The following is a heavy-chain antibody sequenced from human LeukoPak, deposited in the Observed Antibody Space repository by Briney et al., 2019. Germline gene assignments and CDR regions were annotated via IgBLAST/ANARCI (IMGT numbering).Heavy chain of an antibody. CDR3: ASFPAIAVAGLIDY. D-gene: IGHD6-19*01. V-gene: IGHV4-39*01. CDR2: IYYSGST. CDR1: GGSISSSSYY. J-gene: IGHJ4*02. Sequence: SETLSLTCTVSGGSISSSSYYWGWIRQLPGKGLEWIGSIYYSGSTYYNPSLKSRVTISVDTSKNQFSLKLSSVTAADTAVYYCASFPAIAVAGLIDYWGQGTLVTVSS.